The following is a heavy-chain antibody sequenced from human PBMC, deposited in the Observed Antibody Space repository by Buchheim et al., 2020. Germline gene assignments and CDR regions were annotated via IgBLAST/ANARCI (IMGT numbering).Heavy chain of an antibody. J-gene: IGHJ4*02. D-gene: IGHD1-26*01. CDR3: TRDIGSRWFEY. CDR2: IWYDGSNT. CDR1: GFTFRNYG. V-gene: IGHV3-33*01. Sequence: QLQLVESGGGVVQPGRSLRLSCAASGFTFRNYGMHWVRQAPGKGLEWVAVIWYDGSNTFYADSVKGRFTISRDNPKNMLYLQMNSLRAEDTAVYHCTRDIGSRWFEYWGQGTL.